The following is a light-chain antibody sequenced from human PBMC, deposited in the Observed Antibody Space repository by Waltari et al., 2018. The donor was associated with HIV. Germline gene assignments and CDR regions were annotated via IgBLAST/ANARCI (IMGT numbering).Light chain of an antibody. CDR2: EVT. J-gene: IGLJ3*02. CDR3: SSYAGSNNLV. Sequence: QSALTQPPSAPGSPGQSVTIPCTGTTSDVVGYNYVSWYQHHPGKAPKLMIYEVTKRRSGVLDRFSGSKCGDTASLTVSVLQAEDAAEYYCSSYAGSNNLVFGGGTKLTVL. CDR1: TSDVVGYNY. V-gene: IGLV2-8*01.